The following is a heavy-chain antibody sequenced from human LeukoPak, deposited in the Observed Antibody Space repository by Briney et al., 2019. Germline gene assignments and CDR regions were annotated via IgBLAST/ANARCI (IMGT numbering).Heavy chain of an antibody. J-gene: IGHJ5*02. CDR1: GFTFSSYE. D-gene: IGHD4-11*01. V-gene: IGHV3-48*03. CDR2: ITSSGNTM. Sequence: GGSLRLSCAASGFTFSSYEMNWVRQAPGKGLDWVSFITSSGNTMYYADSVKGRLPISRDNAKISLYLQMTSLRADDTAVYYCARLRSKYWFDPWGQGNLVTVSS. CDR3: ARLRSKYWFDP.